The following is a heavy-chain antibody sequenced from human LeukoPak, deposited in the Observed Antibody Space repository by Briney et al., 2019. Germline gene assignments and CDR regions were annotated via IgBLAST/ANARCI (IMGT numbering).Heavy chain of an antibody. CDR2: IKQDGSEK. D-gene: IGHD5-18*01. CDR1: GFTFSSHW. Sequence: GGSLRLSCAASGFTFSSHWMSWVRQAPGKGLEWVSNIKQDGSEKYYVDSVKGRFTISRDNAKNSLYLQMNSLRAEDTAVYYCAREKRGIQLWFYFDYWGQGTLVTVSS. J-gene: IGHJ4*02. CDR3: AREKRGIQLWFYFDY. V-gene: IGHV3-7*01.